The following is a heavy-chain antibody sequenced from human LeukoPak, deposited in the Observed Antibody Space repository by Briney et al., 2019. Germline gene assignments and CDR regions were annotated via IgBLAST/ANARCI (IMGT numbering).Heavy chain of an antibody. Sequence: SETLSLTXTVSGGSISSGSYYWSWIRQPAGKGLEWIGRIYTSGSTNYNPSLKSRVTISVDTSKNQFSLKLSSVTAADTAVYYCAREQTVYGGNIYFDYWGQGTLVTVSS. V-gene: IGHV4-61*02. D-gene: IGHD4-23*01. CDR2: IYTSGST. CDR3: AREQTVYGGNIYFDY. J-gene: IGHJ4*02. CDR1: GGSISSGSYY.